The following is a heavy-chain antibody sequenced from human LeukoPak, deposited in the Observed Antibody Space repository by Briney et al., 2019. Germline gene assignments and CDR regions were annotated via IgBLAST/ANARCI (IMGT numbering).Heavy chain of an antibody. D-gene: IGHD3-10*01. Sequence: PSETLSLTCTVPGGSISSYYWSWIRQPAGKGLEWIGRIYTSGSTNYNPSLKSRVTMSVDTSKNQFSLKLSSVTAADTAVYYCAREYYYGSGSYYCDYWGRGTLVTVSS. CDR2: IYTSGST. CDR1: GGSISSYY. CDR3: AREYYYGSGSYYCDY. J-gene: IGHJ4*02. V-gene: IGHV4-4*07.